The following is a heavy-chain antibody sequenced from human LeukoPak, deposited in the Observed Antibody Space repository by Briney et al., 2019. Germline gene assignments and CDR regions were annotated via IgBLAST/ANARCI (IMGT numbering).Heavy chain of an antibody. CDR1: GGSISSSSYY. CDR3: ARHVSVTMVRGVIIDY. V-gene: IGHV4-39*01. J-gene: IGHJ4*02. D-gene: IGHD3-10*01. Sequence: PSETLSLTCTVSGGSISSSSYYWGWIRQPPGKGLEWIGSIYYSGNTYYNPSLKSRVTMSVDTSKNQFSLKLSSVTAADTAVYYCARHVSVTMVRGVIIDYWGQGTLVTVSS. CDR2: IYYSGNT.